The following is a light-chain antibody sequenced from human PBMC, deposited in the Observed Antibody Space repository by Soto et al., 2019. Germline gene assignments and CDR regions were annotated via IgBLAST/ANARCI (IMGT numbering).Light chain of an antibody. CDR3: QQRNSWPPTFT. Sequence: EVVLTQSPGTLSLSPGERATLYCRASQSISQSLAWYQQRPGQSPRLLIYDASRRATGIPDRFTGSGFGTDFTLTISRLAPEDLAVYYCQQRNSWPPTFTFGQGTRLEI. J-gene: IGKJ5*01. CDR1: QSISQS. V-gene: IGKV3D-20*02. CDR2: DAS.